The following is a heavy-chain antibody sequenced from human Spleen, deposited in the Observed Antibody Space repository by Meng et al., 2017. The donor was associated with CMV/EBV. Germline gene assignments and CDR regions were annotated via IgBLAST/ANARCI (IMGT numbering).Heavy chain of an antibody. Sequence: SQTLSLTCGISGDSVSSNSAAWNWIRQSPSRGLEWLGRTYYRSKWRNEYAVSVKRRITINADTSKNQFSLQLNSVTPEDTAVYYCARDVVVPASDAFDIWGQGTMVTVSS. CDR1: GDSVSSNSAA. CDR3: ARDVVVPASDAFDI. V-gene: IGHV6-1*01. J-gene: IGHJ3*02. CDR2: TYYRSKWRN. D-gene: IGHD2-2*01.